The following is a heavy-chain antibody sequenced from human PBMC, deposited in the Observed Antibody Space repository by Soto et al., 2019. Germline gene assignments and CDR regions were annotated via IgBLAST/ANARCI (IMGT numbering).Heavy chain of an antibody. J-gene: IGHJ3*02. Sequence: QAQLVQSGAEVKRPGPWVTVSCKAFGGTFSSYAISWVRQAPGQGLEWMGGIIPIFGSANYAQRLQGRVTITADESTSTAFMERSSLRSEDTALYYCARVRGYAFDIWGQGTMVTVSS. V-gene: IGHV1-69*12. CDR3: ARVRGYAFDI. D-gene: IGHD3-16*01. CDR1: GGTFSSYA. CDR2: IIPIFGSA.